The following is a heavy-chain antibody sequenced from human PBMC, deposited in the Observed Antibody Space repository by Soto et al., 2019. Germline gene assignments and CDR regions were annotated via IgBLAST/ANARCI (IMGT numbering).Heavy chain of an antibody. CDR3: AHVSRFSSGPFFDF. CDR1: GFSLSTSEVC. D-gene: IGHD2-8*02. V-gene: IGHV2-70*12. Sequence: SGPTLEPTQTLTLTCTFSGFSLSTSEVCVGWIRQPPGKALEWLALIDWEDDKYFTTSPRTRLSISKVTSKSQVILTLTNLDPTDTGIYYCAHVSRFSSGPFFDFWGQGIPVTVSS. CDR2: IDWEDDK. J-gene: IGHJ4*02.